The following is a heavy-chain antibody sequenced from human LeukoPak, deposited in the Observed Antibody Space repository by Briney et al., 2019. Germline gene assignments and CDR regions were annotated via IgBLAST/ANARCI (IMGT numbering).Heavy chain of an antibody. V-gene: IGHV4-61*02. J-gene: IGHJ4*02. CDR3: ARMQRATYSSSWYCGY. Sequence: PSQTLSLTCTVSGGSISSGSYYWSWIRQPAGKGLEWIGRIYTSGSTNYNPSLKSRVTISVDTSKNQFSLKLSSVTAADTAVYYCARMQRATYSSSWYCGYWGQGTLVSVSS. CDR1: GGSISSGSYY. D-gene: IGHD6-13*01. CDR2: IYTSGST.